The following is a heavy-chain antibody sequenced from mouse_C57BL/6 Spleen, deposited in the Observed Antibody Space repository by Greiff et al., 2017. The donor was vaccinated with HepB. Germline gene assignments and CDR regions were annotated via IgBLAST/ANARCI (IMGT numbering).Heavy chain of an antibody. CDR3: ARVYYDYDGYWYFDV. CDR1: GYTFTSYW. V-gene: IGHV1-55*01. D-gene: IGHD2-4*01. J-gene: IGHJ1*03. Sequence: QVHVKQPGAELVKPGASVKMSCKASGYTFTSYWITWVKQRPGQGLEWIGDIYPGSGSTNYNEKFKSKATLTVDTSSSTAYMQLSSLTSEDSAVYYCARVYYDYDGYWYFDVWGTGTTVTVSS. CDR2: IYPGSGST.